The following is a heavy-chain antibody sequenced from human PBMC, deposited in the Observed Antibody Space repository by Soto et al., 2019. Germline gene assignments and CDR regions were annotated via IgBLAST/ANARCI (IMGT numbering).Heavy chain of an antibody. J-gene: IGHJ6*02. Sequence: EVQLVESGGGLVQPGGSLRLSCAASGFTFSSYSMNWVRQAPGKGLEWVSYISSSSSTIYYADSVKGRFTISRDNAKTSVYLQMNSLRAEDTAVYYCARDSSYYDILTGEYYYYYGMDVWGQGTTVTVSS. V-gene: IGHV3-48*01. D-gene: IGHD3-9*01. CDR1: GFTFSSYS. CDR3: ARDSSYYDILTGEYYYYYGMDV. CDR2: ISSSSSTI.